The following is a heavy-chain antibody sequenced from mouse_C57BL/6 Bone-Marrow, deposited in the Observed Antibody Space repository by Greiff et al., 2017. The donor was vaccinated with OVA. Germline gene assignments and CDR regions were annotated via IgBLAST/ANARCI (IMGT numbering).Heavy chain of an antibody. CDR3: ARPYYGSSSYYAMDY. J-gene: IGHJ4*01. CDR1: GYTFTSYD. D-gene: IGHD1-1*01. Sequence: QVQLKESGPELVKPGASVKFSCKASGYTFTSYDINWVKQRPGQGLEWIGDIYPGSGSTNYNEKFKSKATLTVDTSSSTAYMQLSSLTSEDSAVYYCARPYYGSSSYYAMDYWGQGTSVTVSS. V-gene: IGHV1-55*01. CDR2: IYPGSGST.